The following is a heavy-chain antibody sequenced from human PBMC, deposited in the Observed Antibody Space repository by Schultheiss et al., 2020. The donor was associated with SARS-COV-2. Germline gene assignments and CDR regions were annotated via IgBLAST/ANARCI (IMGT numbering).Heavy chain of an antibody. CDR1: GYTFTGYY. V-gene: IGHV1-2*02. D-gene: IGHD3-9*01. CDR3: ARDYDILTGYYTHPNYGMDV. CDR2: INPNSGGT. J-gene: IGHJ6*02. Sequence: ASVKVSCKASGYTFTGYYMHWVRQAPGQGLEWMGWINPNSGGTNYAQKFQGRVTMTRDTSASTAYMELSSLRSEDTAVYYCARDYDILTGYYTHPNYGMDVWGQGTTVTVSS.